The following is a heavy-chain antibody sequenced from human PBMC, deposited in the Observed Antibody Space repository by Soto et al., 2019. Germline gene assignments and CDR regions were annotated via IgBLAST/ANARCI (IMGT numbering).Heavy chain of an antibody. Sequence: SETLSLTCAVYGGSFSGYYWSWIRQPPGKGLEWIGEINHSGRTNYNPSLKSRVTISLDMSKNQFSLKLSSVTAADTAVFYCARALRATAEYFDYWGQGTLVTVSS. CDR3: ARALRATAEYFDY. CDR2: INHSGRT. D-gene: IGHD6-13*01. J-gene: IGHJ4*02. CDR1: GGSFSGYY. V-gene: IGHV4-34*01.